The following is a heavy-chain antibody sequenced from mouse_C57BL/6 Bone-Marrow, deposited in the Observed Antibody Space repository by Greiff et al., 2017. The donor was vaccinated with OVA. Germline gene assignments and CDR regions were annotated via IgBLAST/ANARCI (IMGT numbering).Heavy chain of an antibody. Sequence: VQLQQPGPELVKPGASVKISCKASGYSFTSYYIHWVKQRPGQGLEWIGWIYPGGGDTKYNEKFKGKAPLTADTSSSTAYMQLSSLTSEDSAVDYCARDYDYDRVDYWGQGTTLTVSS. CDR3: ARDYDYDRVDY. CDR1: GYSFTSYY. D-gene: IGHD2-4*01. V-gene: IGHV1-66*01. CDR2: IYPGGGDT. J-gene: IGHJ2*01.